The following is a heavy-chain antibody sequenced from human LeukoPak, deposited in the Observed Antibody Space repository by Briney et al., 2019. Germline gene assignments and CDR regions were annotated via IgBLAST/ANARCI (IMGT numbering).Heavy chain of an antibody. J-gene: IGHJ4*02. CDR3: ARVDCRGGSCFADH. Sequence: GASVKVSCKASGYTFTSYDINWVRKATGKGLEWLGYTRPMNGGANFADDFSERVTLTWDASISTAYMEFHALTSDDTAVYFCARVDCRGGSCFADHWGQGTLVTVSS. CDR2: TRPMNGGA. D-gene: IGHD2-15*01. CDR1: GYTFTSYD. V-gene: IGHV1-2*02.